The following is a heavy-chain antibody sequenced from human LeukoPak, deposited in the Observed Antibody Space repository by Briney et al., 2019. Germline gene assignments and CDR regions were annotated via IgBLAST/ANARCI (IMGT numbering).Heavy chain of an antibody. J-gene: IGHJ4*01. V-gene: IGHV4-34*01. D-gene: IGHD3-22*01. CDR1: GGSFSGYY. CDR3: ARGSHTDYYDSSGYYYGY. CDR2: INHSGST. Sequence: SETLSLTCAAYGGSFSGYYWSWIRQPPGKGLEWIGEINHSGSTNYNPSLKSRVTISVDTSKNQFSLKLSSVTAADTAVYYCARGSHTDYYDSSGYYYGYWGHGTLVTVSS.